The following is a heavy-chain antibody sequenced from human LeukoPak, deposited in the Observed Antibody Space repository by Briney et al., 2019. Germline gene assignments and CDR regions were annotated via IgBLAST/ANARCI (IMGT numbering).Heavy chain of an antibody. D-gene: IGHD2-15*01. CDR1: GYRFTSDW. CDR3: ARLSGRVVCSAGSCYIDS. CDR2: IYPGDSDT. V-gene: IGHV5-51*01. J-gene: IGHJ4*02. Sequence: GESLKISCKGSGYRFTSDWIGWVRQMPGKGLEWMGIIYPGDSDTRYSPSFQGQVTISADKSVNTAYLQWSSLKASDTAMYSCARLSGRVVCSAGSCYIDSWGQGTLVTVSS.